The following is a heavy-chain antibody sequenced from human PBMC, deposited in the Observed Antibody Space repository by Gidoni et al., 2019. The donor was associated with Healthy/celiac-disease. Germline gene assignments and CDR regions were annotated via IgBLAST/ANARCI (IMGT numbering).Heavy chain of an antibody. Sequence: EVQLVASGGGVVRPGGSLRLSCAASGFTFDDYGMSWVRQAPGKGLEWVSCINWNGGRTGYADSVKGRFTISRDNAKNSMYLQMNSLRAEDTALYYCARELRIDSSGWYYGMDVWGQGTTVTVSS. V-gene: IGHV3-20*04. J-gene: IGHJ6*02. CDR1: GFTFDDYG. D-gene: IGHD6-19*01. CDR3: ARELRIDSSGWYYGMDV. CDR2: INWNGGRT.